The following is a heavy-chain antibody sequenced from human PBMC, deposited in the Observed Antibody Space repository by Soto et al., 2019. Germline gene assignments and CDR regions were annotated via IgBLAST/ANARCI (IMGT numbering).Heavy chain of an antibody. V-gene: IGHV3-9*01. CDR2: ISWNSGSI. D-gene: IGHD3-16*02. CDR1: GFTFDEYA. CDR3: ARGSGSDYVWGSYRTYCYFDV. J-gene: IGHJ2*01. Sequence: EVQLVESGGDLVKPGRSLRLSCAVSGFTFDEYAMHWVRQVPGEGLEWVSGISWNSGSIGYADSVKGRFTISRDNAENSLYLQMNIVRAEDRALYCCARGSGSDYVWGSYRTYCYFDVWGRGTLVSVSS.